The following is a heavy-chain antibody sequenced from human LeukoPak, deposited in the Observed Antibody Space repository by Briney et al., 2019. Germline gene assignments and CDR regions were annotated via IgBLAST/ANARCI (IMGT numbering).Heavy chain of an antibody. D-gene: IGHD3-10*01. V-gene: IGHV4-34*01. CDR2: INHSGST. Sequence: SETLSLTCAVYGGSFSGYYWSWIRQPPGKGLEWIGEINHSGSTNYNPSLKSRVTISVDTSKNQFSLKLSSVTAADTAVYYCARERARGWFDYWGQGTLVTVSP. CDR3: ARERARGWFDY. CDR1: GGSFSGYY. J-gene: IGHJ4*02.